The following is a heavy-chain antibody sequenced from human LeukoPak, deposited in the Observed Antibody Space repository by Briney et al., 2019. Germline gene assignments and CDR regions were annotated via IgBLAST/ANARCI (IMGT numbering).Heavy chain of an antibody. Sequence: GGSLRLSCAASGFTLSNYGMQWVRQAPGKGLEWVAVISYDGSNKYYADSVKGRFTISRDNSKNTLYLEMNSLRAEDTAVYYCAKRYSSSSSFDYWGQGTLVTVSS. CDR1: GFTLSNYG. CDR3: AKRYSSSSSFDY. J-gene: IGHJ4*02. V-gene: IGHV3-30*18. D-gene: IGHD6-6*01. CDR2: ISYDGSNK.